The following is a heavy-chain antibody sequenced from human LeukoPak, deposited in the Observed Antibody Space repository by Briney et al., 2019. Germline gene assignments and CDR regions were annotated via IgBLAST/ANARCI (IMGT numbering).Heavy chain of an antibody. CDR3: AGGTGFIIKD. D-gene: IGHD3-9*01. Sequence: GGSLRLSCAASGFTFSLYWMNWVRRAPGKGLEWVANIKQDGSEKNYVDSVKGRFTISRDNAKNSLYLQMNNVRVEDTAMYYCAGGTGFIIKDWGQGTLVTVSS. J-gene: IGHJ4*02. CDR1: GFTFSLYW. CDR2: IKQDGSEK. V-gene: IGHV3-7*03.